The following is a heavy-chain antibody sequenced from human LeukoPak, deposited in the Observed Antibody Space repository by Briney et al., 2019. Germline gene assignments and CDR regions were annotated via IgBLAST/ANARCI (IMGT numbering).Heavy chain of an antibody. CDR1: GYSFTEHY. Sequence: EASVKVSCKASGYSFTEHYIYWVRQAPGQGLEWVGRINSNSGDANSARKFQGRVTMTRDTSVSTAYMDLSSVTSDDPAVYFCARSAGHCSNGICFTDYYMDVWGRGTTVTVSS. J-gene: IGHJ6*03. D-gene: IGHD2-8*01. CDR2: INSNSGDA. V-gene: IGHV1-2*02. CDR3: ARSAGHCSNGICFTDYYMDV.